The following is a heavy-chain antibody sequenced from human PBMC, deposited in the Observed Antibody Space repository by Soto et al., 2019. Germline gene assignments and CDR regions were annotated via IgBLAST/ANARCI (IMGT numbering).Heavy chain of an antibody. V-gene: IGHV4-30-4*08. CDR2: IYYSGST. Sequence: SETLSLTCTVSGGSISSGGYYWSWIRQHPGKGLEWIGYIYYSGSTYYNPSLKSRVTISVDTSKNQFSLKLSSVTAADTAVYYCARAWISRWYFDYWGQGTLVTVSS. CDR1: GGSISSGGYY. CDR3: ARAWISRWYFDY. J-gene: IGHJ4*02. D-gene: IGHD5-12*01.